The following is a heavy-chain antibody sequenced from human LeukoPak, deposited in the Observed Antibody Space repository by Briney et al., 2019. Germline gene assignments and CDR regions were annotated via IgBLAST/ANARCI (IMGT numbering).Heavy chain of an antibody. Sequence: PGGSLRLSCADSGFTFSNAWMSWVRQAPGKGLEWVCRIKSKTDGGTTDYAAPVKGRFTISRDDSKNTLYLQMNSLKTEDTAVYYCTTDEEGLLWFGEPDYWGQGTLVTVSS. CDR1: GFTFSNAW. V-gene: IGHV3-15*01. J-gene: IGHJ4*02. CDR3: TTDEEGLLWFGEPDY. CDR2: IKSKTDGGTT. D-gene: IGHD3-10*01.